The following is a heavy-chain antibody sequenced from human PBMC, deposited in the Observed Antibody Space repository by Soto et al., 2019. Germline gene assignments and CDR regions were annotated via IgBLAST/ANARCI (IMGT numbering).Heavy chain of an antibody. CDR3: ARVPVPGSSWYFSYYYYGMDV. CDR2: INPNSGGT. CDR1: GYTFTGYY. D-gene: IGHD6-13*01. V-gene: IGHV1-2*02. Sequence: ASVKVSCKASGYTFTGYYMHWVRQAPGQGLEWMGWINPNSGGTNYAQKFQGRVTMTRDTSISTAYMELSRLRSDGTAVYYCARVPVPGSSWYFSYYYYGMDVWGQGTTVTVSS. J-gene: IGHJ6*02.